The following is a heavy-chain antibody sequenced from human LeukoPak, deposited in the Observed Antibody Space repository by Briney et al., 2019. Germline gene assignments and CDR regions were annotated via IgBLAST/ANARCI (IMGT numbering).Heavy chain of an antibody. CDR2: ITGGGGST. J-gene: IGHJ4*02. Sequence: GGSLRLSCAASGFTFSSYAMTWVRQAPGKGLEWVTSITGGGGSTYYADSVKGRFTISRDNSKNTLYLQMNSLRADDTAVYYCAKAVYCSGNTCYLGSFDYWGQGTLVTVSS. V-gene: IGHV3-23*01. D-gene: IGHD2-2*01. CDR1: GFTFSSYA. CDR3: AKAVYCSGNTCYLGSFDY.